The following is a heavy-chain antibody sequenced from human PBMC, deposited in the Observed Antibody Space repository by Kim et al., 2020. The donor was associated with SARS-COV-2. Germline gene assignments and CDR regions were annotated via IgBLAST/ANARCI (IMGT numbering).Heavy chain of an antibody. CDR3: ASDGHMYYDFWSGYQDYYYYMDV. CDR1: GYTFTSYA. V-gene: IGHV7-4-1*02. J-gene: IGHJ6*03. D-gene: IGHD3-3*01. CDR2: INTNTGNP. Sequence: ASVKVSCKASGYTFTSYAMNWVRQAPGQGLEWMGWINTNTGNPTYAQGFTGRFVFSLDTSVSTAYLQISSLKAEDTAVYYCASDGHMYYDFWSGYQDYYYYMDVWGKGTTVTVSS.